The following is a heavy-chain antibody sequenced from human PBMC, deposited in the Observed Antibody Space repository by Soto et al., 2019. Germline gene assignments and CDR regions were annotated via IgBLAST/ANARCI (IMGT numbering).Heavy chain of an antibody. CDR2: IHYTGRT. Sequence: PSETLSLTCTVSGGSISSGGDYCSWIRQHPGKGLEWIGYIHYTGRTFYNPSLKSRVTISVDTSKNQFSLKVSSLTAADMAVYYCARETTKGHYGDPYWYFDLWGRGTLVTSPQ. CDR3: ARETTKGHYGDPYWYFDL. V-gene: IGHV4-31*03. J-gene: IGHJ2*01. D-gene: IGHD4-17*01. CDR1: GGSISSGGDY.